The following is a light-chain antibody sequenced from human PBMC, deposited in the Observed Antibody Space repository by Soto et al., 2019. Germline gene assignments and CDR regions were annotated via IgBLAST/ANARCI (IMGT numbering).Light chain of an antibody. Sequence: QSALTQPASVSGSPGQSITISCTGTNSDVGGYNYVSWYQHHPGKAPKLMIYDVSNRPSGASNRFSGSKSGNTASLTISGLQPEDEADYYCSSYTTSNTRQIVFGTGTKVTVL. CDR2: DVS. J-gene: IGLJ1*01. CDR3: SSYTTSNTRQIV. V-gene: IGLV2-14*03. CDR1: NSDVGGYNY.